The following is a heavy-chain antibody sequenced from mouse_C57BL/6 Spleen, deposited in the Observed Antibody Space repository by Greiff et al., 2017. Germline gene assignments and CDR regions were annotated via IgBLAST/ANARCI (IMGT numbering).Heavy chain of an antibody. D-gene: IGHD2-3*01. CDR2: IDPSASET. CDR3: AREAQRRRWARDY. J-gene: IGHJ4*01. Sequence: QVQLQQPGAELVRPGSSVKLSCKASGYTFTSYWMHWVKQRPIQGLEWIGNIDPSASETHYNQKFKDKATLTVDKSTSTANMQLSSLTADESAVYYCAREAQRRRWARDYWGQGTSVTVAA. CDR1: GYTFTSYW. V-gene: IGHV1-52*01.